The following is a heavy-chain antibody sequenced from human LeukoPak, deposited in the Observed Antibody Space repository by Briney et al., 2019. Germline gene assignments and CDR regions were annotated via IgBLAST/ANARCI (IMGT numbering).Heavy chain of an antibody. J-gene: IGHJ5*02. CDR1: GGSISSSNW. CDR2: IYHSGST. Sequence: PSGTLSLTCAVSGGSISSSNWWSWVRQPPGKGLEWIGEIYHSGSTNYNPSLKSRVTISVDKSKNQFSLKLSSVTAADTAVYYCAREGSSWDGVVHWFDPWGQGTLVTVSS. V-gene: IGHV4-4*02. CDR3: AREGSSWDGVVHWFDP. D-gene: IGHD6-13*01.